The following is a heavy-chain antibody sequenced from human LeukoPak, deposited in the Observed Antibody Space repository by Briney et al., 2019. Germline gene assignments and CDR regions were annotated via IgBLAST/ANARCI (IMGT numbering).Heavy chain of an antibody. CDR3: ARQEYCSGGSCYTWFDP. D-gene: IGHD2-15*01. CDR1: GYSINNYW. CDR2: IYPADSDI. V-gene: IGHV5-51*01. J-gene: IGHJ5*02. Sequence: GESLKISCKGSGYSINNYWIGWVRQLPGKGLEWMGVIYPADSDIRYSPSFQGQVTISADKSISTAYLQWSSLKASDTAMYYCARQEYCSGGSCYTWFDPWGQGTLVTVSS.